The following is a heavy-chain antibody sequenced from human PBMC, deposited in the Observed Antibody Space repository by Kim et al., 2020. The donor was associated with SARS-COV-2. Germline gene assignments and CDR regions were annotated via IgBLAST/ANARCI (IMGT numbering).Heavy chain of an antibody. Sequence: SETLSLTCTVSGGSISSSTYYWGWIRQPPGKGLQWIVSVYYSGSTHYNPSLKSRVTISVDTSKNQFSRILSSVTAADTAVFYCARHAPNTSNRPFDYWGQGTLVTVSS. CDR1: GGSISSSTYY. V-gene: IGHV4-39*01. D-gene: IGHD2-2*02. J-gene: IGHJ4*02. CDR2: VYYSGST. CDR3: ARHAPNTSNRPFDY.